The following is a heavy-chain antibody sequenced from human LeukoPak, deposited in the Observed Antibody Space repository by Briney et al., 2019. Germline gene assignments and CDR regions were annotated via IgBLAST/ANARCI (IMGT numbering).Heavy chain of an antibody. CDR2: IYTSGST. Sequence: PSETRSLTCTVSGGSISSYYWSWIRQPAGKGLEWIGRIYTSGSTNYNPSLKSRVTMSVDTSKNQFSLKLSSVTAADTAVYYCARDPGIAVAGTGFDPWGQGTLVTVSS. J-gene: IGHJ5*02. V-gene: IGHV4-4*07. D-gene: IGHD6-19*01. CDR3: ARDPGIAVAGTGFDP. CDR1: GGSISSYY.